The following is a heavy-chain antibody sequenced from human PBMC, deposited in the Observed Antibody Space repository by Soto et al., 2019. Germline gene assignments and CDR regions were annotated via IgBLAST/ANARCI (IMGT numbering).Heavy chain of an antibody. J-gene: IGHJ4*02. V-gene: IGHV3-9*01. CDR1: GFTFDDYA. CDR2: ISWNSGRI. Sequence: GGSLRLSCAASGFTFDDYAMHWVRQSPGKGLEWVSGISWNSGRIGYADSVKGRFTISRDNAKKSLNLQMNSLRAEDTALYYCVKDNIRDLGRRGWNPGYFDFWGQGTMVTVSS. CDR3: VKDNIRDLGRRGWNPGYFDF. D-gene: IGHD1-1*01.